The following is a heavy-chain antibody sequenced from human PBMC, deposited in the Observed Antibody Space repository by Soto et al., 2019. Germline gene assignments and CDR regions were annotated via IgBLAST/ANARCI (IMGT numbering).Heavy chain of an antibody. CDR2: IIPILGIA. CDR3: ARDRGYSGSYRTSPTPDY. Sequence: QVQLVQSGAEVKKPGSSVKVSCKASGGTFSSYTISWVRQAPGQGLEWMGRIIPILGIANYAQKFQGRVTITADKSTSTAYMELSSLRSEDTAVYYCARDRGYSGSYRTSPTPDYWGQGTLVTVSS. D-gene: IGHD1-26*01. CDR1: GGTFSSYT. J-gene: IGHJ4*02. V-gene: IGHV1-69*08.